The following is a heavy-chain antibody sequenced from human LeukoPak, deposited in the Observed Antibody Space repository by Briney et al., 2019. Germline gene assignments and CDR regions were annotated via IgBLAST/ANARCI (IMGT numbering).Heavy chain of an antibody. CDR1: GGSSSGYY. J-gene: IGHJ3*02. CDR3: ARGKVRGVHRHDAFDI. V-gene: IGHV4-34*01. CDR2: TNHSGST. Sequence: SETLSLTCAVYGGSSSGYYWSWIRQPPGKGLEWIGETNHSGSTNYNPSLKSRVTISVDTSKNQFSLKLSSVTAADTAVYYCARGKVRGVHRHDAFDIWGQGTMVTVSS. D-gene: IGHD3-10*01.